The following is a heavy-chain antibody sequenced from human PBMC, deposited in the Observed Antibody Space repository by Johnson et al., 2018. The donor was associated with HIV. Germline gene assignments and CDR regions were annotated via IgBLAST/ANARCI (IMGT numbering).Heavy chain of an antibody. J-gene: IGHJ3*02. V-gene: IGHV3-66*01. CDR2: IYSGGST. CDR1: GFTVSSNY. Sequence: EVQLVESGGGLVQPGGSLRLSCAASGFTVSSNYMSWVRQAPGKGLEWVSVIYSGGSTYYADSVKGRFTISRDNSKNTLYLQMNSLRAEDTAVYYCARDPGRYCSGGSCCVEDAFDIWGQGTMVTVSS. CDR3: ARDPGRYCSGGSCCVEDAFDI. D-gene: IGHD2-15*01.